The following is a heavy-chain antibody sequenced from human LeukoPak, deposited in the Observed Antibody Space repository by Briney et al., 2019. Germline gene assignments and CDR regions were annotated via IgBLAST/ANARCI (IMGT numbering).Heavy chain of an antibody. J-gene: IGHJ2*01. CDR1: GGSFSVYS. D-gene: IGHD6-19*01. CDR2: INHSGST. Sequence: PSETLSLTCAVYGGSFSVYSCGWICQPPGKGLGWIGEINHSGSTNYNPSLKSRVTISVDTPKNQFSLKLSSVTAADTAVYYCARQQWLPNWYFDLWGRGTLVTVSS. CDR3: ARQQWLPNWYFDL. V-gene: IGHV4-34*01.